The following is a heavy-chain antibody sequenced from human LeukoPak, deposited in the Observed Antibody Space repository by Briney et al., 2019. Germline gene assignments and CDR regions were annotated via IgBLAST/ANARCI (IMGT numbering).Heavy chain of an antibody. CDR3: VGGIGWQPDY. CDR1: GFTFSSYA. D-gene: IGHD6-19*01. CDR2: IRQDGREK. V-gene: IGHV3-7*03. J-gene: IGHJ4*02. Sequence: PGGSLRLSCSASGFTFSSYAMNWVRQAPGKGLEWVAIIRQDGREKLYLDSVKGRFTISRDNAKSSVYLQINSLRAEDTAVYYCVGGIGWQPDYWGQGTLVTVSS.